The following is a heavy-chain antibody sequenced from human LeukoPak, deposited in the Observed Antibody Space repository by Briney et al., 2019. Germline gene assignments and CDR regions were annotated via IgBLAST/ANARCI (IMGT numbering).Heavy chain of an antibody. V-gene: IGHV3-48*03. D-gene: IGHD3-10*01. Sequence: GGSLRLSCAASGFTFSSYEMNWVRQAPGEGLEWGSYICSSGSTIYYADSVKGRFTISRDNAKNSLYLQMNSLRAEDTAVYYCASLGFGELLSHYMDVWGKGTTVTVSS. CDR2: ICSSGSTI. J-gene: IGHJ6*03. CDR1: GFTFSSYE. CDR3: ASLGFGELLSHYMDV.